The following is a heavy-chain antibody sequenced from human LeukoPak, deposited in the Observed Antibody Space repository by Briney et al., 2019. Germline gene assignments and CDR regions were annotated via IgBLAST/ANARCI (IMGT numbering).Heavy chain of an antibody. CDR2: ISGSGGST. V-gene: IGHV3-23*01. J-gene: IGHJ4*02. CDR1: GFTFSSYA. CDR3: AKVYESGSGTFDY. D-gene: IGHD3-10*01. Sequence: GGSLRLSCAASGFTFSSYAMTWVRQAPGKGLEWVSAISGSGGSTYYGDSVKGRFTISRDNSKNTLYLQMNSLRAEDTAIYYCAKVYESGSGTFDYWGQGTLVTVSS.